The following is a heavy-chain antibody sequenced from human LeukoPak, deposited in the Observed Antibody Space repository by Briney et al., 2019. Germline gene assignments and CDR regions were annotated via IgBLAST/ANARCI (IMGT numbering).Heavy chain of an antibody. J-gene: IGHJ4*02. CDR3: ASLGDFFGSGSYAPFDY. Sequence: ASVKVSCKASGYTXTGFYMHWVRQAPGQGLESMGWINPNTGGTNYAQKLQGRVTMTRDTSITTAYMELSRLTSDDTAVYYCASLGDFFGSGSYAPFDYWGQGSLVTVSS. D-gene: IGHD3-10*01. CDR1: GYTXTGFY. CDR2: INPNTGGT. V-gene: IGHV1-2*02.